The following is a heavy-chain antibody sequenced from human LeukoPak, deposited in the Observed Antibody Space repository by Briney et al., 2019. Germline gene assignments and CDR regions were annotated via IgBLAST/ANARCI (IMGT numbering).Heavy chain of an antibody. CDR2: ITGSSGTT. J-gene: IGHJ4*02. V-gene: IGHV3-23*01. Sequence: PGGSLRLSCAASGFTFNNFAMSWVRQAPGKGLTWVSSITGSSGTTYYADSVKGRFTISRDNSKNTLYLQMNSLRAEDTAVYYCAKGTQWLVVCDYWGQGTLVTVSS. CDR1: GFTFNNFA. CDR3: AKGTQWLVVCDY. D-gene: IGHD6-19*01.